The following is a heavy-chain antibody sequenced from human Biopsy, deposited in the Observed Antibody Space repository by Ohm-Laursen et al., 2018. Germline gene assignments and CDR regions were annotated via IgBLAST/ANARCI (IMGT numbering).Heavy chain of an antibody. CDR1: GFTFSSYG. D-gene: IGHD3-16*01. CDR3: AGVRGDCYHGMDV. CDR2: ISRSSSTI. V-gene: IGHV3-48*01. Sequence: SLRLSCAASGFTFSSYGMHWVRQAPGKGLEWVSYISRSSSTIRYTDSVKGRFTISRDNAKNSLYLQMNSLRAEDTAVYYCAGVRGDCYHGMDVWGQGTTVTVSS. J-gene: IGHJ6*02.